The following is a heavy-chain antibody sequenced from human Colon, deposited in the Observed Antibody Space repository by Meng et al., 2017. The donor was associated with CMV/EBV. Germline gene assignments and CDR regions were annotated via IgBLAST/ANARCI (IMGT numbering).Heavy chain of an antibody. CDR2: TYYVSSRSNWYN. CDR3: ARVLLWFGGRQYYGMDV. J-gene: IGHJ6*02. V-gene: IGHV6-1*01. CDR1: GYSISTNSAA. Sequence: SETLSLTFAVSGYSISTNSAAWNWIRLSPTRGLEWLGRTYYVSSRSNWYNDYALSVKGRITISPDASKNQFSLQLNSVTPEDTAVYYCARVLLWFGGRQYYGMDVWGRGTTVTVSS. D-gene: IGHD3-10*01.